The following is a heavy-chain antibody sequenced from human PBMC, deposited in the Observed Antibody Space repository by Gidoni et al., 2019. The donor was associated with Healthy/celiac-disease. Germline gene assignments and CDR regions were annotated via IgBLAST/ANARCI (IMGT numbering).Heavy chain of an antibody. CDR2: ISGSGGST. V-gene: IGHV3-23*01. D-gene: IGHD3-9*01. CDR1: GFTFSSYA. J-gene: IGHJ4*02. Sequence: EVQLLESGGGVVQPGGSLRLSCAASGFTFSSYAMSWVRQAPGKGLEWVSAISGSGGSTYSADSVKGRFTISRDNSKNTLYLQMNSLRAEDTAVYYCAKAWGYFDWAPTDYWGQGTLVTVSS. CDR3: AKAWGYFDWAPTDY.